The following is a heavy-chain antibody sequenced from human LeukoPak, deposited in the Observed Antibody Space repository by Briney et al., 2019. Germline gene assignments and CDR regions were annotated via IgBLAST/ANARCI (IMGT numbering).Heavy chain of an antibody. D-gene: IGHD6-19*01. V-gene: IGHV3-53*01. CDR1: GLTVSSNY. J-gene: IGHJ4*02. CDR2: IYSGGST. Sequence: GGSLRLSCAASGLTVSSNYMSWVRQAPGRGLEWVSVIYSGGSTYYADSVKGRFTIPRDNSKNTLYLQMNSLRAEDTAVYYCARISSGWYGSGYFDYWGQGTLVTVSS. CDR3: ARISSGWYGSGYFDY.